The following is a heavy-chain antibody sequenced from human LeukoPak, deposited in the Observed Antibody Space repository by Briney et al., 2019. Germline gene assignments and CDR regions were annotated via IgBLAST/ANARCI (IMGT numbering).Heavy chain of an antibody. CDR2: ISRSSTSL. V-gene: IGHV3-21*01. D-gene: IGHD2-2*01. J-gene: IGHJ4*02. CDR1: GFTFSSYS. CDR3: ARGGTYCSSTSCYSPSDY. Sequence: GESLKISCAASGFTFSSYSMNWVRQAAGKGVEGVSSISRSSTSLYYPPSVNPRFTISSHHPKNSLYLQMNSLRAEDTAVYYCARGGTYCSSTSCYSPSDYWGQGTLVTVSS.